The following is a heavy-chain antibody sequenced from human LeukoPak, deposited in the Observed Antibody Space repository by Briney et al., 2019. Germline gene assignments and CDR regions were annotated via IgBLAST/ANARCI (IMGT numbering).Heavy chain of an antibody. V-gene: IGHV4-61*02. J-gene: IGHJ3*02. CDR3: ARETLRYFDWSLDAFDI. D-gene: IGHD3-9*01. Sequence: PSETLSLTCTVSGGSISSSSYYWSWIRQPAGKGLEWIGRIYTSGSTNYNPSLKSRVTISVDTSKNQFSLKLSSVTAADTAVYYCARETLRYFDWSLDAFDIWGQGTMVTVSS. CDR1: GGSISSSSYY. CDR2: IYTSGST.